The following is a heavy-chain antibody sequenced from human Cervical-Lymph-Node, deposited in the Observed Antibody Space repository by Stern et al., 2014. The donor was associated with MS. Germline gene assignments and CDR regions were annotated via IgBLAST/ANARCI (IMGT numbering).Heavy chain of an antibody. Sequence: QVQLVQSGAEVKKPGASVKVSCKASGYTFTSYAMHWVRQAPGQRLEWMGLINAGNGNTKYSQKFQGRVTITRDTSASTAYMELSSLRSEDTAVYYCARGGVVPAAQSYYYYYGMDVWGQGTTVTVSS. J-gene: IGHJ6*02. CDR2: INAGNGNT. D-gene: IGHD2-2*01. CDR1: GYTFTSYA. CDR3: ARGGVVPAAQSYYYYYGMDV. V-gene: IGHV1-3*01.